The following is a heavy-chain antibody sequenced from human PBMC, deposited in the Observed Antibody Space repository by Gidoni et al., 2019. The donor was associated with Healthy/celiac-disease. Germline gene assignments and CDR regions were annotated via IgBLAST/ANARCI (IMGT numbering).Heavy chain of an antibody. CDR3: ARGSSGGSLLDFDY. Sequence: QVQLQESGPGLVKPSQTLSLPCTVSGGSISSGGYSWSWIRQHPGKGLEWIGYIYYSGSTYYNPSLKSRVTISVDTSKNQFSLKLSSVTAADTAVYYCARGSSGGSLLDFDYWGQGTLVTVSS. CDR2: IYYSGST. V-gene: IGHV4-31*03. D-gene: IGHD2-15*01. CDR1: GGSISSGGYS. J-gene: IGHJ4*02.